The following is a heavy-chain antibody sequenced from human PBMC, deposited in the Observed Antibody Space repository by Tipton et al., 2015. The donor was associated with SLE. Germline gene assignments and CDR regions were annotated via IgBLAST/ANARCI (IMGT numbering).Heavy chain of an antibody. V-gene: IGHV3-9*01. J-gene: IGHJ4*02. CDR1: GFSFDDYA. Sequence: SLRLSCAGSGFSFDDYAMHWVWQAPGKGLEWVSGISWNSGVIDYADSVKGRFTLSRDNAKNSLILEMNSLRAEDTALYYCVKDMRSVIKFGGGLADWGQGTQVVVS. CDR3: VKDMRSVIKFGGGLAD. CDR2: ISWNSGVI. D-gene: IGHD3-16*01.